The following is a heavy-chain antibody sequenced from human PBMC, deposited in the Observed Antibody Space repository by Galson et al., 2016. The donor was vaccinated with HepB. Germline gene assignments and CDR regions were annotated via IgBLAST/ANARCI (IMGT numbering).Heavy chain of an antibody. CDR1: GLSLSPAA. Sequence: SLRPPCGGSGLSLSPAALSCGRLAPGKGLEWVSGISASGGSKTYADSVRCRFIISRDNSNNKLFLQMNSQTTEDTAIYFCAKDRLSGHGDYSWGIFDIWGRGTEVTVSS. D-gene: IGHD4-17*01. J-gene: IGHJ3*02. V-gene: IGHV3-23*01. CDR3: AKDRLSGHGDYSWGIFDI. CDR2: ISASGGSK.